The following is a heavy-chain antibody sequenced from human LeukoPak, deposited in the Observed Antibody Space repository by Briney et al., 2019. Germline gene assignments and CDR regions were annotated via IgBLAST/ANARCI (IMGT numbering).Heavy chain of an antibody. V-gene: IGHV4-59*01. CDR3: ATRSTGVAATFDS. D-gene: IGHD2-15*01. CDR1: GGSISSYY. CDR2: IYYSGNS. Sequence: KSSGTLSLTCTVSGGSISSYYWSWIRQPPGKGLEWIGYIYYSGNSNYNPSLKSRVTISADTSKNEFSLKLSSVTAADTAIYYCATRSTGVAATFDSWGQGALVTVSS. J-gene: IGHJ4*02.